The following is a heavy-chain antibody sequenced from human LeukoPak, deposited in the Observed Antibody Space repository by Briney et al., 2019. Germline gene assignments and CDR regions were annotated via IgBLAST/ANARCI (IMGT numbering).Heavy chain of an antibody. V-gene: IGHV3-73*01. Sequence: PGGSLRLSCAASGFTFSGSAIHWVRQASGKGLEWVGRVRSKAGSYATAYAASVKDRFTISRDDSKNTLYLQMNSLKTEDTAVYYCTSRHYYDSSGRDYWGQGTLVTVSS. CDR2: VRSKAGSYAT. D-gene: IGHD3-22*01. CDR3: TSRHYYDSSGRDY. CDR1: GFTFSGSA. J-gene: IGHJ4*02.